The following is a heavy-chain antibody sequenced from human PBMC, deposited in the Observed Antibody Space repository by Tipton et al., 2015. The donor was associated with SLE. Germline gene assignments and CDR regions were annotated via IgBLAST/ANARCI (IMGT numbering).Heavy chain of an antibody. Sequence: QSGPEVKKPGASVKVSCKVSGYTLTELSMHWVRQAPGKGLEWMGGFDPEDGETIYAQKFQGRVTMTEDTSTDTAYMELSSLRSEDTAVYYCATVPYYYDSSGSDAFDIWGQGTMVTVSS. CDR1: GYTLTELS. V-gene: IGHV1-24*01. D-gene: IGHD3-22*01. CDR3: ATVPYYYDSSGSDAFDI. CDR2: FDPEDGET. J-gene: IGHJ3*02.